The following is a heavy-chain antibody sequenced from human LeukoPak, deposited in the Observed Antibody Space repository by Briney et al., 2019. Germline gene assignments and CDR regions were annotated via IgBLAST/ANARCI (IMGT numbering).Heavy chain of an antibody. CDR3: AKDDYGDYEGGFDY. CDR2: LSGSGAGT. D-gene: IGHD4-17*01. J-gene: IGHJ4*02. V-gene: IGHV3-23*01. Sequence: PGGSLRLSCAASGFTFSDYALGWVRQAPGRGLEWVATLSGSGAGTYYSDSVKGRFTISRDNSKNTLYLQMNSLRAEDTAVYYCAKDDYGDYEGGFDYWGQGTLVTVSS. CDR1: GFTFSDYA.